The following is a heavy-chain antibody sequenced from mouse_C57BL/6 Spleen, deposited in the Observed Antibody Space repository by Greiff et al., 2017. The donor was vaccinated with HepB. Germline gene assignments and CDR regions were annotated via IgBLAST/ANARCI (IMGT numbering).Heavy chain of an antibody. Sequence: QVQLKESGPGLVQPSQSLSITCTVSGFSLTSYGVHWVRQSPGKGLEWLGVIWSGGSTDYNAAFISRLSISKDNSKSQVFFKMNSLQADDTAIYYCARNSELLWGFAYWGQGTLVTVSA. CDR1: GFSLTSYG. CDR2: IWSGGST. J-gene: IGHJ3*01. D-gene: IGHD2-1*01. V-gene: IGHV2-2*01. CDR3: ARNSELLWGFAY.